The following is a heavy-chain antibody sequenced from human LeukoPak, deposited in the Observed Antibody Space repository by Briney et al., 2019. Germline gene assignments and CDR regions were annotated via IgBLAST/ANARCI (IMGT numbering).Heavy chain of an antibody. CDR2: ITWDGGST. CDR3: ARERGRVIDY. D-gene: IGHD1-26*01. V-gene: IGHV3-43*01. CDR1: GFTFDDYS. J-gene: IGHJ4*02. Sequence: GGSLRLSCEASGFTFDDYSMHGVRHPPGKDLQWVSLITWDGGSTFYADSVKGRFTISRDNSRESLSLQMNGLSTDDTGLYYCARERGRVIDYWGQGTLVTVSS.